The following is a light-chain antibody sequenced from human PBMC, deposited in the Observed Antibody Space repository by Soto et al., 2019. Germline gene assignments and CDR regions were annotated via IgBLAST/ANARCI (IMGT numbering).Light chain of an antibody. V-gene: IGLV2-14*01. Sequence: SVLTQPAYVSGSPGQTITISCTCTSSDVGGYNYVSWYQQHPGKAPKLMIYEVSNRPSGVSNRFSGSKSDNTASLTISGLQAEDEADYYCSSYTTSSTLAVFGPGTKVTVL. CDR3: SSYTTSSTLAV. J-gene: IGLJ1*01. CDR2: EVS. CDR1: SSDVGGYNY.